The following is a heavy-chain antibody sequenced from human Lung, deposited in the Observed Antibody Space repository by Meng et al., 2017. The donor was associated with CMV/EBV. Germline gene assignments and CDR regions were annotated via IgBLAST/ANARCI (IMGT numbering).Heavy chain of an antibody. J-gene: IGHJ4*02. CDR2: INSDGSST. CDR3: AKDVGQLHFDY. V-gene: IGHV3-74*01. CDR1: GFTFSSYW. D-gene: IGHD2-2*01. Sequence: EVQLVEFGGGLVQPGGSLRLSCAASGFTFSSYWMHWVRQAPGKGLVWVSRINSDGSSTSYADSVKGRFTISRDNAKNTLYLQMNSLRAEDTAVYYCAKDVGQLHFDYWGQGTLVTVSS.